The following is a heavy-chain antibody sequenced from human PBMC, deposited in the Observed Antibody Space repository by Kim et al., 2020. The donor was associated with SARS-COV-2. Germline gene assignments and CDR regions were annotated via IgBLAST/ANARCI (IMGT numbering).Heavy chain of an antibody. J-gene: IGHJ4*02. CDR3: AKGAGGYSGYVDY. V-gene: IGHV3-23*01. Sequence: YGDPVKGRFTISRDNSKNTLYLQMNSLRAEDTAVYYCAKGAGGYSGYVDYWGKGTLVTVSS. D-gene: IGHD5-12*01.